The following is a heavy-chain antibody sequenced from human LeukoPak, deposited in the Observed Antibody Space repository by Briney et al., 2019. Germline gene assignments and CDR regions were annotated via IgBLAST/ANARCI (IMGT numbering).Heavy chain of an antibody. D-gene: IGHD3-10*01. CDR3: ARDLGFGDYGMDV. CDR1: GFTLSSNY. J-gene: IGHJ6*04. CDR2: IYINGST. V-gene: IGHV3-53*01. Sequence: GGSLRLSCAASGFTLSSNYMSWVRQAPGKGLEWVSLIYINGSTYYPDSVKGRFTISRDNSKNTLYLQMNSLRAEDTALYYCARDLGFGDYGMDVWGKGTTVTVSS.